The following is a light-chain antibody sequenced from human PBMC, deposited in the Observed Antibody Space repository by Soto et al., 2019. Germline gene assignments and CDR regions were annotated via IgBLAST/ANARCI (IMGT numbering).Light chain of an antibody. J-gene: IGKJ1*01. CDR2: DAS. V-gene: IGKV1-5*01. CDR1: QSISSW. Sequence: DIQMTQSPSTLSASVGDRVTITCRASQSISSWLAWYQQKPGKAPKLLIYDASSLESGVPSRFSGSGSGTEFPPTISTLHPDFFATYYDKQYNSYSPPFGKGTK. CDR3: KQYNSYSPP.